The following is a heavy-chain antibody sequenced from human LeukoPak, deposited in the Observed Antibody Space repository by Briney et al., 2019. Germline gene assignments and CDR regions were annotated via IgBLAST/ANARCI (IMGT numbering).Heavy chain of an antibody. V-gene: IGHV4-59*08. Sequence: SETLSLTCTVSGGSISSYYWSWIRQPPGKGLEWIGYIYYSGSTNHNPSLKSRFAIPVDTSKNQFSLKLSSVTAADTAVYYCARHRGYSYGTGYYGMDVWGQGTTVTVSS. CDR3: ARHRGYSYGTGYYGMDV. J-gene: IGHJ6*02. CDR2: IYYSGST. CDR1: GGSISSYY. D-gene: IGHD5-18*01.